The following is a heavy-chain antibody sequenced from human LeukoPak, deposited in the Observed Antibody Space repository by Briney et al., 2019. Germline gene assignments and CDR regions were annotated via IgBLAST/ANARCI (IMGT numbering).Heavy chain of an antibody. CDR1: GYTFTNYG. J-gene: IGHJ4*02. D-gene: IGHD5-12*01. Sequence: GASVKVSCKASGYTFTNYGFSWVRQAPGQGLEWMGWISTSNGRTNYVQNLQGRVTMTTDTSTNTAYMELGSLTSDDTAVYYCARVSWDSGFVLDSWGQGTLVTVSS. V-gene: IGHV1-18*01. CDR3: ARVSWDSGFVLDS. CDR2: ISTSNGRT.